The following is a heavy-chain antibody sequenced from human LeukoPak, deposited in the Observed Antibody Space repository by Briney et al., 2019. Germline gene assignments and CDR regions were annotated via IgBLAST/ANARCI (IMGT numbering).Heavy chain of an antibody. CDR3: AKDQRSGEYDYGWGPFDM. CDR1: GFTFSNYA. Sequence: GGSLRRSCATSGFTFSNYAVGWGRQAPGKGLEGVSAVRSSGDSAVYKDSVRGRFSISRDNSKNTILLQMNSLRAEDTAVYHCAKDQRSGEYDYGWGPFDMWGQGTMVTVSS. CDR2: VRSSGDSA. J-gene: IGHJ3*02. D-gene: IGHD3-16*01. V-gene: IGHV3-23*01.